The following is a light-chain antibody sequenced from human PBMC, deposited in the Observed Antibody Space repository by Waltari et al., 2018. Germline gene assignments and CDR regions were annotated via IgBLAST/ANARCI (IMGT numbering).Light chain of an antibody. V-gene: IGKV3-15*01. Sequence: IEMTQSPATLSVSPGERATLPCRASQNVGTKLAWYQQKPGLAPRLLIYDAFTRATGIPARFSGSGSGTEFTLTISSLEPDDFAVYYCQQRSNWHTFGQGTRLEIK. CDR3: QQRSNWHT. J-gene: IGKJ2*01. CDR2: DAF. CDR1: QNVGTK.